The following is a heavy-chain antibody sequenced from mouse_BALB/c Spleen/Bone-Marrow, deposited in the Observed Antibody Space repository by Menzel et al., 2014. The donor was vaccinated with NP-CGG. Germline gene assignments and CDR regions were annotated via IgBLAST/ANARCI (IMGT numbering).Heavy chain of an antibody. V-gene: IGHV1S56*01. CDR2: IYPGNVNT. J-gene: IGHJ4*01. CDR1: GYTFTSYY. Sequence: VQLQQSGPELVKPGASVRISCKASGYTFTSYYIHWLEQRPGQGLEWIGWIYPGNVNTKYNEKFKGKATLTADKSSGTAYMQLSSLTSEDSAVYFCARSFYGRSMDYWGQGTSVTVSS. D-gene: IGHD1-1*01. CDR3: ARSFYGRSMDY.